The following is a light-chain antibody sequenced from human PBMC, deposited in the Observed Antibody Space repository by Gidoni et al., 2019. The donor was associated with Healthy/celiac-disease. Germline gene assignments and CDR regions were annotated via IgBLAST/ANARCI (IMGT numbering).Light chain of an antibody. Sequence: DIQMTPSPSPLSASVGDRVTTTCRASQHSSSWCAWYQQKPGKAPKLLIYEASSLESGVPSRCSGSGSGTEFTLTSSSLHPDDFATYYCQQYKSYSPWTFGQGTKVEIK. CDR2: EAS. V-gene: IGKV1-5*01. CDR3: QQYKSYSPWT. J-gene: IGKJ1*01. CDR1: QHSSSW.